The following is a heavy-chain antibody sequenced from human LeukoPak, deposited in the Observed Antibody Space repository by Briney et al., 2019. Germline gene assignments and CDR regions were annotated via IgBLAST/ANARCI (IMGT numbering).Heavy chain of an antibody. CDR1: GYTFTSYY. J-gene: IGHJ4*02. V-gene: IGHV1-46*01. Sequence: ASVKVSCKASGYTFTSYYMHWVRQSPGQGLEWMGIINPSGGSTSYAQKFQGRVTMTKDTSTNTVYMHLSSLSSDDTAVYYCARAYYESSAYRHAVYFDYWGQGTLVTVSS. D-gene: IGHD3-22*01. CDR3: ARAYYESSAYRHAVYFDY. CDR2: INPSGGST.